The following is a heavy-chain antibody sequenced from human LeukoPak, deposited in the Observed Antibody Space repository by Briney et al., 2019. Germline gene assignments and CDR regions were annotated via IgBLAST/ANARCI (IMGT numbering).Heavy chain of an antibody. Sequence: GGSLRLSCAASGFTFSSYGMHWVRQAPGKGLEWVAVIRYDGSNKYYADSVKGRFTISKDNAKNSLYLQMNSLRDEDTAVYYCARVAVGATRVDFDYWGQGTLVTVSS. CDR3: ARVAVGATRVDFDY. CDR2: IRYDGSNK. V-gene: IGHV3-33*01. D-gene: IGHD1-26*01. J-gene: IGHJ4*02. CDR1: GFTFSSYG.